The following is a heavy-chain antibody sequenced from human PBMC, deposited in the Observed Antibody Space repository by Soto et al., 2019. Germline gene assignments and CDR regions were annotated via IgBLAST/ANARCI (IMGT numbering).Heavy chain of an antibody. CDR1: GFTFSSYA. CDR2: ISGSGSDT. CDR3: ATDMSGYYDGSGDY. Sequence: EVHLLESGGGLVQPGGSLRLSCAASGFTFSSYAMSWIRQAPGKGLEWVSAISGSGSDTYYADSVKGRFTISRDNSKNTVHLQMNALRTEDTAVYYCATDMSGYYDGSGDYWGQGTLVTVSS. V-gene: IGHV3-23*01. J-gene: IGHJ4*02. D-gene: IGHD3-10*01.